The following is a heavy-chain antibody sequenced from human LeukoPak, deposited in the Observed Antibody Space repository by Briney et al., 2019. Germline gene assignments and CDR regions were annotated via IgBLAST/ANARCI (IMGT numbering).Heavy chain of an antibody. D-gene: IGHD3-9*01. V-gene: IGHV3-11*01. CDR2: ITNSGTTI. CDR1: GFTVSSKY. CDR3: ARDGHYDILTGYFQD. Sequence: SGGSLRLSCAASGFTVSSKYMSWIRQAPGKGLEWVSYITNSGTTIYYADSVKGRFTISRDNAKNSLYLQMNSLRAEDTAVYYCARDGHYDILTGYFQDWGQGTLVTVSS. J-gene: IGHJ1*01.